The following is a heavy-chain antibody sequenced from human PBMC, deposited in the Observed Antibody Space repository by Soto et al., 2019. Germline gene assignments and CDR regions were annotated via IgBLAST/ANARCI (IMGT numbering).Heavy chain of an antibody. CDR1: GGTFSSYA. J-gene: IGHJ4*02. V-gene: IGHV1-69*12. CDR3: AREYSSSSPEGFDY. Sequence: QVQLVQSGAEVKKPGSSVKVSCKASGGTFSSYAISWVRQAPGQGLEWMGGIIPIFGTANYAQKFQGRVTXXAXEXXSTAYMELSSLRSEDTAVYYCAREYSSSSPEGFDYWGQGTLVTVSS. CDR2: IIPIFGTA. D-gene: IGHD6-6*01.